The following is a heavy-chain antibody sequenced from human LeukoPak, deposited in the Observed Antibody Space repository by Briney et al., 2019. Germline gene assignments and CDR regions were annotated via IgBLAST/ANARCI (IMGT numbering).Heavy chain of an antibody. CDR2: IKQDGSDK. CDR3: ARYNSAWKTDDY. J-gene: IGHJ4*02. Sequence: GGSLRLSCAASGFTFDSYWMTWVRQAPGKGLEWVADIKQDGSDKYYAGSVKGRFTISRDNAKNSLYLQMNSLRAEDTAVYSCARYNSAWKTDDYWGQGTLVTVSS. V-gene: IGHV3-7*03. D-gene: IGHD6-19*01. CDR1: GFTFDSYW.